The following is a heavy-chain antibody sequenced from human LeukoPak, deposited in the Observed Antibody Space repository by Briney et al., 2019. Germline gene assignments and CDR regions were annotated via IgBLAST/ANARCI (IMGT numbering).Heavy chain of an antibody. V-gene: IGHV3-23*01. CDR3: ATIPSSGMSYYYYYAMDV. Sequence: GGSLRLSCAASGFTSSSNALAMSWVRQAPGKGLEWVSVISGSGGSTYYADSVKGRFTISRDNSKNTLYLQMNSLRAEDTAMHYCATIPSSGMSYYYYYAMDVWGQGTTVTVSS. J-gene: IGHJ6*02. CDR2: ISGSGGST. CDR1: GFTSSSNA. D-gene: IGHD3-3*01.